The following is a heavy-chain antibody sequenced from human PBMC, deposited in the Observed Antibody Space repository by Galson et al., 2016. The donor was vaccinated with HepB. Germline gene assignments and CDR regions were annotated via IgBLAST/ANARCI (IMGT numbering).Heavy chain of an antibody. Sequence: SVKVSCKASGFTFSNSAVQWVRQARGQRLEWIGWIVVGSGNTDYAQKFQERVTITRDRTTSTANMELSSLRSEDTAVYYCVADTLGATTDYFDYWGQGTPVTVSS. CDR1: GFTFSNSA. D-gene: IGHD1-26*01. CDR2: IVVGSGNT. V-gene: IGHV1-58*01. CDR3: VADTLGATTDYFDY. J-gene: IGHJ4*02.